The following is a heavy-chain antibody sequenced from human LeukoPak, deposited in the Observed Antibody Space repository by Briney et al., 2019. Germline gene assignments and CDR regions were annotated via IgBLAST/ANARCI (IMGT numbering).Heavy chain of an antibody. D-gene: IGHD6-13*01. V-gene: IGHV4-34*01. CDR1: GGSFSGYY. Sequence: ASETLSLTCAVYGGSFSGYYWSWIRQPPGKGLEWIGEINHSGSTNYNPSLKSRVTISVDTSKNQFSLKLSSVTAADTAVYYCARGRISDSSSWYSPYYYYGMDVWGQGTTVTVSS. J-gene: IGHJ6*02. CDR3: ARGRISDSSSWYSPYYYYGMDV. CDR2: INHSGST.